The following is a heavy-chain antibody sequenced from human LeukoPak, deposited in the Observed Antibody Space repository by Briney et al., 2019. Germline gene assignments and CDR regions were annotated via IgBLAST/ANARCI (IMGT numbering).Heavy chain of an antibody. Sequence: SETLSLTCTVSGGSISSYYWSWIRQPAGKGLEWIGRIYTSGSTNYNPSLKSRVTMSVDTSKNQFSLKLSSVTAADTAVYYCARDGAGGGYDIFDYWGQGTLVTVSS. CDR1: GGSISSYY. CDR3: ARDGAGGGYDIFDY. D-gene: IGHD5-12*01. V-gene: IGHV4-4*07. J-gene: IGHJ4*02. CDR2: IYTSGST.